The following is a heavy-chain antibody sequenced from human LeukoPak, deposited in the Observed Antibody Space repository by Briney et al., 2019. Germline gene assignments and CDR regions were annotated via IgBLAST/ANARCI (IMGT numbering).Heavy chain of an antibody. V-gene: IGHV5-51*01. Sequence: GESLKIPCKGSGYSFKAYWIAWVRQMPGKGVEGMGIIYPGDSGNRYSPSFQGQVPMSADKSISTVHVQWGNVTASDSAMYYCARGYSSCWTLNYWGQGTRVTVSS. J-gene: IGHJ4*02. CDR1: GYSFKAYW. D-gene: IGHD6-19*01. CDR3: ARGYSSCWTLNY. CDR2: IYPGDSGN.